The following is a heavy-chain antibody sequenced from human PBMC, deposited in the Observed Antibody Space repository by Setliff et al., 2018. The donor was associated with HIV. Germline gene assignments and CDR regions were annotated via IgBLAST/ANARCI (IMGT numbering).Heavy chain of an antibody. J-gene: IGHJ4*02. D-gene: IGHD3-3*01. V-gene: IGHV4-61*09. CDR3: ARDVMEWFGNYFDY. Sequence: SETLSLTCTVSGGSISSGSYYWSWIRQPAGKGLEWIGHIYTSGSTNHNTSLKSRVTISIDTSKNQFSLKLSSVTAANTAVYYCARDVMEWFGNYFDYWGQGIPVTVSS. CDR1: GGSISSGSYY. CDR2: IYTSGST.